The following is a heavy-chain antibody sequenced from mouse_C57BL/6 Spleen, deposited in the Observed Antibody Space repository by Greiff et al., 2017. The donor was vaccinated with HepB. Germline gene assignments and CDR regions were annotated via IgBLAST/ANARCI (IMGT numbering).Heavy chain of an antibody. J-gene: IGHJ3*01. Sequence: QVQLQQSGAELAKPGASVKLSCKASGYTFTSYWMHWVKQRPGQGLEWIGYINPSSGYTKYNQKFKDKDTLTADKSSSTAYMQLSSLTYEDSAVYYCARSDGNYPWFAYWGQGTLVTVSA. D-gene: IGHD2-1*01. CDR2: INPSSGYT. CDR1: GYTFTSYW. CDR3: ARSDGNYPWFAY. V-gene: IGHV1-7*01.